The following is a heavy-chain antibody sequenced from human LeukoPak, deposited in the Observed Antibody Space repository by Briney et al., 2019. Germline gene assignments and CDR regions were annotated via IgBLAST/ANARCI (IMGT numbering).Heavy chain of an antibody. CDR2: IYYSGSA. CDR1: GGSISSGDYF. CDR3: ASYVLSSSYNWFDP. D-gene: IGHD6-6*01. Sequence: PSQTLSLTCTVSGGSISSGDYFWSWIRQPPGKGLEWIGSIYYSGSASYNPSLKSRLAISVDTSRNQFSLKLSSVTAADTAVYYCASYVLSSSYNWFDPWGQGTLVTVSS. J-gene: IGHJ5*02. V-gene: IGHV4-30-4*01.